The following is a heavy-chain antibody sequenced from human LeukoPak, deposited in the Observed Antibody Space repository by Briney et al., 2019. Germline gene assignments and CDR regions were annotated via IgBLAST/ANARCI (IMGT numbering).Heavy chain of an antibody. CDR2: IYYSGST. CDR1: GGSISSSSYY. J-gene: IGHJ6*03. V-gene: IGHV4-39*01. Sequence: PSETLSLTCTVSGGSISSSSYYWGWIRQPPGKGLEWIGSIYYSGSTYYNPSLKSRVTISVDTSKNQFSLKLSSVTAADTAVYYCASMGYSYGYSYLNYMDVWGKGTTVTISS. D-gene: IGHD5-18*01. CDR3: ASMGYSYGYSYLNYMDV.